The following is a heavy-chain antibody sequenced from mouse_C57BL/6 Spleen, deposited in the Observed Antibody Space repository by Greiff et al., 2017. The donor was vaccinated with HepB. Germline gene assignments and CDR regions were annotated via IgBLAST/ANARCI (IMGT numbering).Heavy chain of an antibody. V-gene: IGHV1-82*01. CDR3: ARGNGYDVSWFAY. Sequence: QVQLKQSGPELVKPGASVKISCKASGYAFSSSWMNWVKQRPGKGLEWIGRIYPGDGDTNYNGKFKGKATLTADKSSSTAYMQLSSLTSEDSAVYFCARGNGYDVSWFAYWGQGTLVTVSA. CDR1: GYAFSSSW. D-gene: IGHD2-2*01. CDR2: IYPGDGDT. J-gene: IGHJ3*01.